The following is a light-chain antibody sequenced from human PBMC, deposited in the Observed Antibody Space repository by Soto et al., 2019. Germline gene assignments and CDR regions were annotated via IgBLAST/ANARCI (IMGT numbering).Light chain of an antibody. CDR2: GAS. J-gene: IGKJ1*01. V-gene: IGKV3-20*01. CDR3: QQYGSSPTWT. Sequence: EIVLTQSPATLSLSPGERATLSCRASQSVSSSYLAWYQQKPGQAPRLLIYGASSRATGIPDRFSGSGSGTDFTLTISRLEPEDFAVYYCQQYGSSPTWTFGPGTKVEIK. CDR1: QSVSSSY.